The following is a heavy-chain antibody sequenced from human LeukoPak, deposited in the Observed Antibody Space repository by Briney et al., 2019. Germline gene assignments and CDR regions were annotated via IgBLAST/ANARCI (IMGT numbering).Heavy chain of an antibody. Sequence: GRSLRLSCAASGFTFDDYAMHWVRQAPGKGLEWVSGISWNSGSIGYADSVKGRFTMSRDNVKNTLYLQMNSLRVEDTAVYYCARGPRNVGLVPWGQGTLVTVSS. CDR2: ISWNSGSI. V-gene: IGHV3-9*01. CDR1: GFTFDDYA. CDR3: ARGPRNVGLVP. J-gene: IGHJ5*02. D-gene: IGHD2-15*01.